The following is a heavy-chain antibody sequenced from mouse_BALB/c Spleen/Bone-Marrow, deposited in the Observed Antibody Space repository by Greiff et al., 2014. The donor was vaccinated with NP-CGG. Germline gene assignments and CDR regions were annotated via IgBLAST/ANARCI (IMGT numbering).Heavy chain of an antibody. V-gene: IGHV2-3*01. CDR1: GFSLTTYG. Sequence: QVQLQQPGPGLVAPSQSLSITCAVSGFSLTTYGVSWVRQPPGKGLEWLGVIWGDGSTNYHSALISRLSISKDNSKSQVFLRLNSLQTDDTATYYCAKDWAWFAYWGQGTLVTVSA. J-gene: IGHJ3*01. D-gene: IGHD4-1*01. CDR2: IWGDGST. CDR3: AKDWAWFAY.